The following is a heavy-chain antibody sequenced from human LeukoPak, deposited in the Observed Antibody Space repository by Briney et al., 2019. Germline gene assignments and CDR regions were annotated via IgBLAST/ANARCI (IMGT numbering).Heavy chain of an antibody. V-gene: IGHV1-69*05. Sequence: SVKVSCKASGGTFSSYAISWVRQAPGHGLEWMGGIIPIFGTANYAQKFQGRVTITTDESTSTAYMELSSLRSEDTAVYYCAEGSPYCSSTSCYVWFDPWGQGTLVTVSS. CDR1: GGTFSSYA. CDR2: IIPIFGTA. CDR3: AEGSPYCSSTSCYVWFDP. J-gene: IGHJ5*02. D-gene: IGHD2-2*01.